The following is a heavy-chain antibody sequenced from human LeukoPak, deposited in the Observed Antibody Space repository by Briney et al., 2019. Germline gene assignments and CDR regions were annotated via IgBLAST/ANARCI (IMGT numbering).Heavy chain of an antibody. J-gene: IGHJ4*02. D-gene: IGHD3-10*01. CDR3: ARDRAGFDY. Sequence: GGSLRLSCAASGFTFSSYEMNWVRQAPGKGLEWVSSISSSSSYIYYADSVKGRFTISRDNAKNSLYLQMNSLRAEDTAVYYCARDRAGFDYWGQGTLVTVSS. CDR2: ISSSSSYI. V-gene: IGHV3-21*01. CDR1: GFTFSSYE.